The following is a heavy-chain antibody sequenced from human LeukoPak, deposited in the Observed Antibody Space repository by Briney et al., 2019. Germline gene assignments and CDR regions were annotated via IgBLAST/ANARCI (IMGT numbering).Heavy chain of an antibody. D-gene: IGHD1/OR15-1a*01. Sequence: SETLSLTCTVSGGSISSGSYYWSWIRQPAGKGLEWIGRIYPSGSTNYSPSLKSRVTISVDTSKNQLSLRLTSVTAADTAMYYCARDHGNSHWFYYRGQGTLDTVSS. J-gene: IGHJ4*02. CDR2: IYPSGST. V-gene: IGHV4-61*02. CDR1: GGSISSGSYY. CDR3: ARDHGNSHWFYY.